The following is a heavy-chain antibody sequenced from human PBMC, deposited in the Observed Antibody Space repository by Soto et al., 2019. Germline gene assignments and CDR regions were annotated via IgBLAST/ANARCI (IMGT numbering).Heavy chain of an antibody. D-gene: IGHD2-15*01. CDR1: GGTFSSYA. CDR2: IIPIFGTA. V-gene: IGHV1-69*13. Sequence: SVKVSCKASGGTFSSYAISWVRQAPGQGLEWMGGIIPIFGTANYAQKFQGRVTITADESTSTAYMELSSLRSEDTAVYYCAREVKVVVAANGAFDIWGQGTMVTVSS. CDR3: AREVKVVVAANGAFDI. J-gene: IGHJ3*02.